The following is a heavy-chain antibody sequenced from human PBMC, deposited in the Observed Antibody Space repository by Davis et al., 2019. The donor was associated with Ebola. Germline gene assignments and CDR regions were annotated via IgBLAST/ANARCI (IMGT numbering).Heavy chain of an antibody. V-gene: IGHV4-59*01. J-gene: IGHJ6*02. CDR3: ARVAENYYDSSGHPELLYYGMDV. CDR1: GGSISSYY. CDR2: IYYSGST. Sequence: PSETLSLTCTVSGGSISSYYWSWIRQPPGKGLEWIGYIYYSGSTNYNPSLKSRVTISVDTSKNQFSLKLSSVTAADTAVYYCARVAENYYDSSGHPELLYYGMDVWGQGTTVTVSS. D-gene: IGHD3-22*01.